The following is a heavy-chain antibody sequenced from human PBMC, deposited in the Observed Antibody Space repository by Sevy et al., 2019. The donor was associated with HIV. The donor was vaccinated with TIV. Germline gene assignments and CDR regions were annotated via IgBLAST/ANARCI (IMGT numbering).Heavy chain of an antibody. CDR1: GYTFSVPY. Sequence: GESLKISCSTSGYTFSVPYIYWLRQAAGQGLEWMGWINPNTGGTNFSPKVQGRVSRTRESSSNTAYMELSRLTSADTAVYFCARLRYSVPSGQYYGGGAGYLDYGGQGTLVTVSS. CDR3: ARLRYSVPSGQYYGGGAGYLDY. CDR2: INPNTGGT. D-gene: IGHD3-22*01. V-gene: IGHV1-2*02. J-gene: IGHJ4*02.